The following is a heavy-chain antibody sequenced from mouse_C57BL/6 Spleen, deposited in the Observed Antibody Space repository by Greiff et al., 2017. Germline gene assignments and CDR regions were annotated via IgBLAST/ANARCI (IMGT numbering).Heavy chain of an antibody. J-gene: IGHJ2*01. V-gene: IGHV1-18*01. Sequence: ELQLQRSGPELVKPGASVRIPCKASGSPFTDYNMDWVKQSHGKSLEWIGDINPNNGATIYNQKFKGKATLTVDKSSSAAYLERRSLTSEDTAVYYGAGDYGNNTGYFDYWGQGTTLTVSS. D-gene: IGHD2-1*01. CDR1: GSPFTDYN. CDR2: INPNNGAT. CDR3: AGDYGNNTGYFDY.